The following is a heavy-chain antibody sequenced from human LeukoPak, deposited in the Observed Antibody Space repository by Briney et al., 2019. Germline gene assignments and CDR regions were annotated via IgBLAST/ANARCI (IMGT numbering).Heavy chain of an antibody. V-gene: IGHV3-53*01. J-gene: IGHJ4*02. Sequence: PGGSLRLSCAASGFTVSSNYMSWVRQAPGKGLEWISVIYSGGSTYYADSVKGRFTISRDNSKNTLYLQMNSLRAEDTAVYYCARGSPILRGRPFDYWGQGTLVTVSP. CDR1: GFTVSSNY. D-gene: IGHD3-10*01. CDR3: ARGSPILRGRPFDY. CDR2: IYSGGST.